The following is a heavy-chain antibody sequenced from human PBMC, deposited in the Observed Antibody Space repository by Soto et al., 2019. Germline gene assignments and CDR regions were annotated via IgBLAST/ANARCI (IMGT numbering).Heavy chain of an antibody. Sequence: QVQLQQSGPGLVKPSQTLSLTCAIYGDSVSSNSVVWNWIRQSPSIGLEWLGRTYYRSQWHYAYSAFVKSTIRIHPDTSNNHFSLQLDSVSPEDSAVYYCVRLVGNSWLDYWAQGTLVTVAS. CDR3: VRLVGNSWLDY. CDR1: GDSVSSNSVV. V-gene: IGHV6-1*01. D-gene: IGHD4-4*01. J-gene: IGHJ4*02. CDR2: TYYRSQWHY.